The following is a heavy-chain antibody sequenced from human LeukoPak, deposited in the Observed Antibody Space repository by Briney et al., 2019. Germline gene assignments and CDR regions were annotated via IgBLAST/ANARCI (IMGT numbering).Heavy chain of an antibody. CDR1: GYTFTGYY. J-gene: IGHJ4*02. CDR3: AIPSDYDILTGYYKAVDY. Sequence: ASVKVSCKASGYTFTGYYMHWVRQAPGQGLEWMGRINPNSGGTNYAQKFQGRVTMTRDTSISTAYMELSRLRSDDTAVYYCAIPSDYDILTGYYKAVDYWGQGTLVTVSS. D-gene: IGHD3-9*01. V-gene: IGHV1-2*06. CDR2: INPNSGGT.